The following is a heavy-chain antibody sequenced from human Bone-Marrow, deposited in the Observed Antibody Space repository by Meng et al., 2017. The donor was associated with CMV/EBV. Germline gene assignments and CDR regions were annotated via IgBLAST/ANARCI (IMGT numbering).Heavy chain of an antibody. D-gene: IGHD3-16*01. J-gene: IGHJ5*02. CDR1: GGSITSYY. CDR3: ARLFIVWGFDP. V-gene: IGHV4-59*12. CDR2: VYYSGST. Sequence: SETLSLTCTVSGGSITSYYWTWIRQPPGKGLEWIGYVYYSGSTNYNPSLKSRVTISVDTSKNQFSLKLSSVTAADTAVYYCARLFIVWGFDPWGQGTLVTVYS.